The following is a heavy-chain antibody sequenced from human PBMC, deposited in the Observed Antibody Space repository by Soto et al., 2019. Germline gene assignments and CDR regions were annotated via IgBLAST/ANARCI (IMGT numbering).Heavy chain of an antibody. V-gene: IGHV1-24*01. CDR1: GYTLTELS. CDR2: FDPEDGET. J-gene: IGHJ6*02. CDR3: ATDLYYGSGSYYSGMDV. Sequence: ASVKVSCKVSGYTLTELSMHWVRQAPGKGLEWMGGFDPEDGETIYAQKFQGRVTMTEDTSTDTAYMELSSPRSEDTAVYYCATDLYYGSGSYYSGMDVWGQGTTVTVSS. D-gene: IGHD3-10*01.